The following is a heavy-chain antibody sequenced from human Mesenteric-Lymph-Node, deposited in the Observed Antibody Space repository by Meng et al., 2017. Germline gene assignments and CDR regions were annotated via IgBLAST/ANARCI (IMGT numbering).Heavy chain of an antibody. CDR2: ISSSSSYI. D-gene: IGHD6-13*01. Sequence: GESLKISCAASGFTFSSYEMNWVRQAPGKGLEWVSSISSSSSYIYYADSVKGRFTISRDNAKNSLYLQMNSLRAEDTAVYYCARKQQLVLDYGMDVWGQGTTVTVSS. J-gene: IGHJ6*02. CDR3: ARKQQLVLDYGMDV. V-gene: IGHV3-21*01. CDR1: GFTFSSYE.